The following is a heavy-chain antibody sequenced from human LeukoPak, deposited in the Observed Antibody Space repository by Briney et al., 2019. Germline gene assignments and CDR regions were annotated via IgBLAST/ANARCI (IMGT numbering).Heavy chain of an antibody. CDR3: ARVHYGDYTTY. Sequence: GGSLRLSCAAAGFTFRSYCKICVRQAPGKGLVWVSRINSDGSSTSYADSVKGRFTISRDNAKNTLYLQMNSLRDEDTAVYYCARVHYGDYTTYWGQGTLVTVSS. J-gene: IGHJ4*02. V-gene: IGHV3-74*01. CDR2: INSDGSST. CDR1: GFTFRSYC. D-gene: IGHD4-17*01.